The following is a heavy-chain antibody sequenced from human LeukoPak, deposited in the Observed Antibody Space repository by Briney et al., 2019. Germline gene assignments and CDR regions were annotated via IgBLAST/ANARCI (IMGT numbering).Heavy chain of an antibody. CDR2: INAYNGNT. D-gene: IGHD1-26*01. J-gene: IGHJ4*02. CDR1: GYTFTSYG. Sequence: ASVKVSCKASGYTFTSYGISWVRQAPGQGLEWMGWINAYNGNTNYAQKLQGRVTMTTDTSTSTAYMELRSLRSDDTAMYYCARGESIGSYQFLHDYWGQGTLVTVSS. V-gene: IGHV1-18*01. CDR3: ARGESIGSYQFLHDY.